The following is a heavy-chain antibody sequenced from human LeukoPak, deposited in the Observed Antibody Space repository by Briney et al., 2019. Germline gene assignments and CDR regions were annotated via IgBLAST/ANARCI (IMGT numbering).Heavy chain of an antibody. CDR2: IYHSGST. J-gene: IGHJ4*02. CDR1: GGSISSGYY. V-gene: IGHV4-38-2*01. D-gene: IGHD1-26*01. CDR3: AEGSGSYTY. Sequence: SETLSLTCAVSGGSISSGYYWGWIRQPPGKGLEWIGSIYHSGSTYYNPSLKSRVTISVDTSKNQFSLKLSSVTAADTAVYYCAEGSGSYTYWGQGTLVTVSS.